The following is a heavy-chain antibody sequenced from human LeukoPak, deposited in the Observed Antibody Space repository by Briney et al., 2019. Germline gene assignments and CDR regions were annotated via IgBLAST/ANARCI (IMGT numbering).Heavy chain of an antibody. D-gene: IGHD1-14*01. Sequence: TLSLTCTVSGGSISSYYWSWIRQPAGKGLEWIGRIYTSGSTNYNPSLKSRVTMSVDTSKNQFSLKLSSVTAADTAVYYCAREPLSYPPAGLFAPWGQGTLVTVSS. CDR3: AREPLSYPPAGLFAP. V-gene: IGHV4-4*07. CDR1: GGSISSYY. CDR2: IYTSGST. J-gene: IGHJ5*02.